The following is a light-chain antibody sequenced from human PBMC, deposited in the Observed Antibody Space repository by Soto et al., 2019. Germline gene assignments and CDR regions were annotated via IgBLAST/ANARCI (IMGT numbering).Light chain of an antibody. V-gene: IGKV3-15*01. J-gene: IGKJ4*01. CDR3: QQYSSWPLT. CDR1: QSVRSSY. Sequence: EIVMTQSPATLSVSPGERATLSCRASQSVRSSYLSWYQQKPGQAPRLLIYGASTRATGIPARFSGSGSGTEFTLTISSLQSEDFAVYYCQQYSSWPLTFGGGTKVEIK. CDR2: GAS.